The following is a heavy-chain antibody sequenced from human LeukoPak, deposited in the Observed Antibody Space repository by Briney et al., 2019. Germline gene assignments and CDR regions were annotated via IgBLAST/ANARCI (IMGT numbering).Heavy chain of an antibody. D-gene: IGHD4-11*01. CDR1: GDSVSGHY. CDR2: VYYTGTS. CDR3: ARYSNHVDYFDS. V-gene: IGHV4-59*02. J-gene: IGHJ4*02. Sequence: SETLSLTCTVSGDSVSGHYWSWIRQPPGKGPEWIAYVYYTGTSNYNPSLKSRVTISIDTSKNQFSLKLISVTAADTAVYYCARYSNHVDYFDSWGQGTLVTVSS.